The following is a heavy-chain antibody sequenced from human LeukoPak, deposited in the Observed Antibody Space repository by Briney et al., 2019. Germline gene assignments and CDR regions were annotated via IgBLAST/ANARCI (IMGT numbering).Heavy chain of an antibody. D-gene: IGHD3-3*01. CDR1: GRFISSYY. J-gene: IGHJ4*02. V-gene: IGHV4-59*01. CDR2: IYYSGST. CDR3: ARQDFWSGKTYFDY. Sequence: AETLSLTCTLSGRFISSYYWRWTRQPPGEGLECIGYIYYSGSTNYNPSLKSRVTISVDKSKNQFSLKLSSVTAADTAVYYCARQDFWSGKTYFDYWGQGTLVTVSS.